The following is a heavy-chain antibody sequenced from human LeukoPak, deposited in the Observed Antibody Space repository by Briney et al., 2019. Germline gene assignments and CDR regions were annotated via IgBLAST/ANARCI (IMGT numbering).Heavy chain of an antibody. V-gene: IGHV3-48*01. Sequence: GGSLRLSCAASGFTFSNAWMSWVRQAPGKGLEWVSYISSSSSTIYYADSVKGRFTISRDNAKNSLYLQMNSLRAEDTAVYYCARFNPSDAFDIWGQGTMVTVSS. CDR1: GFTFSNAW. CDR2: ISSSSSTI. D-gene: IGHD2-2*01. CDR3: ARFNPSDAFDI. J-gene: IGHJ3*02.